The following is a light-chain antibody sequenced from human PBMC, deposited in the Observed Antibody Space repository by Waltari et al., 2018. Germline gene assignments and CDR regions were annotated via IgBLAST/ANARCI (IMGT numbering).Light chain of an antibody. J-gene: IGKJ1*01. CDR2: GAS. Sequence: EVVLTQSPGTLSLSPGQRATQSCRASQSLTRHYLSWYQQKNGQAHRLLIYGASNSATGIPDRFSGSGSATDFTLTISTLEPEDFAVYYCQQYDNSPQTFGQGTKVEIK. CDR1: QSLTRHY. CDR3: QQYDNSPQT. V-gene: IGKV3-20*01.